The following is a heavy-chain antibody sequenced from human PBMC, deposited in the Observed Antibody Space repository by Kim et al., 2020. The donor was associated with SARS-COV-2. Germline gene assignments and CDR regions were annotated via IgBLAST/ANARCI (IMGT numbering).Heavy chain of an antibody. CDR1: GGSFSGYY. V-gene: IGHV4-34*01. CDR2: INHSGST. Sequence: SETLSLTCAVYGGSFSGYYWSWIRQPPGMGLEWIGEINHSGSTNYNPSLKSRVTISVDTSKNQFSLKLSSVTAADTAVYYCARGIIVAPDYWGQGTLVTV. D-gene: IGHD2-2*01. CDR3: ARGIIVAPDY. J-gene: IGHJ4*02.